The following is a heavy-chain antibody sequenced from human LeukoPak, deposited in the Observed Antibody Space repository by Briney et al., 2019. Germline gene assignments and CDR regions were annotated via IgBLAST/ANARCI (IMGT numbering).Heavy chain of an antibody. Sequence: ASVKVSCKASGYTFTSYAMHWVRQAPGQRLEWMGWINAGNGNTKYPQKFQGRVTITRDTSASTAYMELSSLRSEDTAVYYCARGKELDYWGQGTLVTVSS. J-gene: IGHJ4*02. D-gene: IGHD1-1*01. CDR1: GYTFTSYA. CDR2: INAGNGNT. CDR3: ARGKELDY. V-gene: IGHV1-3*01.